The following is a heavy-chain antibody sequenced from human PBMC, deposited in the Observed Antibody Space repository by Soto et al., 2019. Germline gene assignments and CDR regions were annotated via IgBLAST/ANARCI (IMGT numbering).Heavy chain of an antibody. CDR3: ARGITIFGVVTSYYYYGMDV. Sequence: SETLSLTCAVYGGSFSGYYWSWIRQPPGKGLEWIGEINHSGSTNYNPSLKSRVTISVDTSKNQFSLKLSSVTAADTAVYYCARGITIFGVVTSYYYYGMDVWGQGTTVTVSS. CDR2: INHSGST. CDR1: GGSFSGYY. V-gene: IGHV4-34*01. D-gene: IGHD3-3*01. J-gene: IGHJ6*02.